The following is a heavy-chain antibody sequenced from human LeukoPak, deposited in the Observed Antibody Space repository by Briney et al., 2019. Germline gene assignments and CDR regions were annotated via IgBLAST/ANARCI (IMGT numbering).Heavy chain of an antibody. CDR1: GFSFDDYG. Sequence: GGSLRLSCAASGFSFDDYGMHWVRQAPGKGLEWVSTISGSVINTYYTDSVKGRFTISRDNSKDTLYLQMNSLRAEDTAVYYCARNSGSYVSYYFDFWGQGTLVTVSS. CDR2: ISGSVINT. D-gene: IGHD1-26*01. CDR3: ARNSGSYVSYYFDF. J-gene: IGHJ4*02. V-gene: IGHV3-23*01.